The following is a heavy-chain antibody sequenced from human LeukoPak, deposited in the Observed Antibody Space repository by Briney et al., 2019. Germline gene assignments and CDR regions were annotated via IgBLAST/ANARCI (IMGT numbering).Heavy chain of an antibody. CDR1: GFTFSSYE. CDR2: ISSSGTTI. CDR3: ARPDGDYYYGSGSYFHY. J-gene: IGHJ4*02. Sequence: GGSLRLSCPASGFTFSSYEMNWVRQAPGKGLEWVSYISSSGTTIYYADSVKGRFTISRDNAKNSLYLQMNSLRAEDTAVYYCARPDGDYYYGSGSYFHYWGQGTLVTVSS. D-gene: IGHD3-10*01. V-gene: IGHV3-48*03.